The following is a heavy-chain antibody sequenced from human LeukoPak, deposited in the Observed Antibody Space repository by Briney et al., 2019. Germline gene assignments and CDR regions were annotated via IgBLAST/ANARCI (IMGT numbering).Heavy chain of an antibody. D-gene: IGHD3-22*01. CDR3: ARVVTTPPSYYFDY. J-gene: IGHJ4*02. Sequence: SQTLSLTCTVSGGSISSGGYYWSWIRQPPGKGLEWIGYIYYSGSTNYNPSLKSRVTISVDTSKNQFSLKLSSVTAADTAVYYCARVVTTPPSYYFDYWGQGTLVTVSS. CDR2: IYYSGST. CDR1: GGSISSGGYY. V-gene: IGHV4-61*08.